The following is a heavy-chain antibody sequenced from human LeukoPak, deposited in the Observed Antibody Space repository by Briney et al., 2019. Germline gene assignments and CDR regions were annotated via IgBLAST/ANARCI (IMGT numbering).Heavy chain of an antibody. D-gene: IGHD3-10*01. CDR2: IKQDGSEK. J-gene: IGHJ6*03. V-gene: IGHV3-7*01. CDR3: ARDLIEIIRGVIIWGDYYYYYMDV. CDR1: GFTFSSYA. Sequence: GGSLRLSCAASGFTFSSYAMHWVRQAPGKGLEWVANIKQDGSEKYYVDSVKGRFTISRDNAKNSLYLQMNSLRAEDTAVYYCARDLIEIIRGVIIWGDYYYYYMDVWGKGTTVTISS.